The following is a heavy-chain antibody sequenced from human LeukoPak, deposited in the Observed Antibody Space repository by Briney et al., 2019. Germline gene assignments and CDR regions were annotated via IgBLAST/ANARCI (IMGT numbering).Heavy chain of an antibody. CDR3: AFLRYFDWLSGGGWFDP. D-gene: IGHD3-9*01. CDR1: GGSISSYY. J-gene: IGHJ5*02. V-gene: IGHV4-59*01. CDR2: IYYSGST. Sequence: SGTLSLTCTVSGGSISSYYWSWIRQPPGKGLEWIGYIYYSGSTNYNPSLKSRVTISVDTSKNQFSLKLSSVTAADTAVYYCAFLRYFDWLSGGGWFDPWGQGTLVTVSS.